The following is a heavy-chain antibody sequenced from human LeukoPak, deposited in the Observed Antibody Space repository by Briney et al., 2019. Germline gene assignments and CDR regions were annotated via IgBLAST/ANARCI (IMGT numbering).Heavy chain of an antibody. CDR2: IYTSGST. Sequence: SETLSLTCIVSGGSISSYYWSWIRQPAGKGLEWIGRIYTSGSTNYNPSLKSRVTMSVDTSKNQFSLKLSSVTAADTAVYYCARGGKRWSIAARTHFDYWGQGTLVTVSS. D-gene: IGHD6-6*01. CDR3: ARGGKRWSIAARTHFDY. J-gene: IGHJ4*02. CDR1: GGSISSYY. V-gene: IGHV4-4*07.